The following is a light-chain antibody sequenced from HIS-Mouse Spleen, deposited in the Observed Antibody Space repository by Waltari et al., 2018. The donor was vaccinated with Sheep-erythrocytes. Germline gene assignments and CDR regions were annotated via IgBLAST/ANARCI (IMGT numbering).Light chain of an antibody. J-gene: IGLJ1*01. CDR1: SSDVGGYIY. CDR3: CSYAGSYNHV. Sequence: QSALTQPRSVSGSPGQSVTISCTGTSSDVGGYIYFPWYQQHPGKAPKLMIYDVSKRPSGVPDRFSGSKSGNTASLTISGLQAEDEADYYCCSYAGSYNHVFATGTKVTVL. V-gene: IGLV2-11*01. CDR2: DVS.